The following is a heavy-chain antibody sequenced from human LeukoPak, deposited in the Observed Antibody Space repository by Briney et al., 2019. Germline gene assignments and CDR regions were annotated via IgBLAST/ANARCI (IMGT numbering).Heavy chain of an antibody. Sequence: PGGSLRLSCAASGFTVSSNYTSWVRQAPGKGLEWVSVLYSGGSTYYADSVKGRFTISRDKSKNTLYLQMNSLRAEDTAVYYCARLPCSSSWSTCGSWGQGTLVTVSS. J-gene: IGHJ5*02. CDR2: LYSGGST. D-gene: IGHD6-13*01. CDR3: ARLPCSSSWSTCGS. V-gene: IGHV3-53*01. CDR1: GFTVSSNY.